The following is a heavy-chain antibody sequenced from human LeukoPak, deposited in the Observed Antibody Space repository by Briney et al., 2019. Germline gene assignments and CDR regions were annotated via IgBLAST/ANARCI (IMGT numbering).Heavy chain of an antibody. CDR2: INHSGST. J-gene: IGHJ5*02. Sequence: SETLSLTCAVYGGSFSGYYWSWIRQPPGKGLEWIGEINHSGSTNYNPSLKSRVTISVDTSKNQFSLKLSSMTAADTAVYYCARARITMVRGVITANWFDPWGQGTLVTVS. CDR1: GGSFSGYY. D-gene: IGHD3-10*01. V-gene: IGHV4-34*01. CDR3: ARARITMVRGVITANWFDP.